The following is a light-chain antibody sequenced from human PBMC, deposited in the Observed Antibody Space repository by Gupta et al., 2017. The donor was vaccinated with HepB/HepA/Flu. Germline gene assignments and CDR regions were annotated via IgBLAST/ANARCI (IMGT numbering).Light chain of an antibody. CDR3: QQSDSTPPLT. Sequence: IQLTPFPSSLSASVGDRATITCRASQSISSYLNWYQQKPGKAPKLLIYAASSWQSGVPSRFSGSGSGTDFTLTISSLQPEDFATYYCQQSDSTPPLTFGGGTKVEIK. CDR1: QSISSY. J-gene: IGKJ4*01. V-gene: IGKV1-39*01. CDR2: AAS.